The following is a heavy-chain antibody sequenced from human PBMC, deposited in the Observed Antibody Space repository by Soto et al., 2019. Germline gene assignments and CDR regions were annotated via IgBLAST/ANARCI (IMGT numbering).Heavy chain of an antibody. CDR1: GGSISSSSYY. Sequence: PSETLSLTCTVSGGSISSSSYYWGWIRQPPGKGLEWIGSIYYSGSTYYNPSLKSRVTISVDTSKNQFSLKLSFVTAADTAVYYCARHRRANYVFWSGYKAATPYYMDVWGKGTTVTVSS. D-gene: IGHD3-3*01. CDR2: IYYSGST. V-gene: IGHV4-39*01. J-gene: IGHJ6*03. CDR3: ARHRRANYVFWSGYKAATPYYMDV.